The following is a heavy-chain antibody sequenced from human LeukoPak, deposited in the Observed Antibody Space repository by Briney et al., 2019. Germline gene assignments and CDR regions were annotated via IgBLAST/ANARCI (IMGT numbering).Heavy chain of an antibody. J-gene: IGHJ3*02. Sequence: ASVKVSCKASGGTFSSYAISWVRQAPGQGLEWMGWISGYNDNTNYAQKLQGRVTMTTDTSTSTAYMELRSLRSDDTAVYYCARGGSGSVSAFDIWGQGTMVTVSS. CDR2: ISGYNDNT. D-gene: IGHD3-10*01. CDR3: ARGGSGSVSAFDI. V-gene: IGHV1-18*01. CDR1: GGTFSSYA.